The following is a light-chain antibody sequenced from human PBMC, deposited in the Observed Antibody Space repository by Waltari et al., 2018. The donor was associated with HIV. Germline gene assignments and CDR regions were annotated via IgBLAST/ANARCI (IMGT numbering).Light chain of an antibody. CDR1: QGISDW. Sequence: DIQMTQFPSFVSASVGDRVTITCRASQGISDWLAWYQQTPGTPPKHLIHAASSLQGGVPSRFSGSESGTDFTLTISSLQPEDFATYYWQQANSFLQFTFGPGTKVDIK. CDR3: QQANSFLQFT. CDR2: AAS. V-gene: IGKV1-12*01. J-gene: IGKJ3*01.